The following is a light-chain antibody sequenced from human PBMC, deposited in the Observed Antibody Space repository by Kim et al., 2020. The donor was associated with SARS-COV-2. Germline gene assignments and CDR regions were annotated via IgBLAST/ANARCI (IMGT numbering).Light chain of an antibody. J-gene: IGKJ3*01. V-gene: IGKV4-1*01. CDR3: QQYYSTPPFT. CDR1: QSVLYSSTNKNY. Sequence: TINCKSSQSVLYSSTNKNYLAWYQQKPGQPPKLLIYWASTRESGVPDRFSGSGSGTDFTLTISSLQAEDVAVYYCQQYYSTPPFTFGPGTKVDIK. CDR2: WAS.